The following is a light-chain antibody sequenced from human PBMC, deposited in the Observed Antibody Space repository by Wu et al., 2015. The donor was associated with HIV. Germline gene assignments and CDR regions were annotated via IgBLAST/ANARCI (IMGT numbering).Light chain of an antibody. Sequence: EIVLTQSPATLSLSPGERATLSCRASQSVSSYLAWYQQKPGQAPRLLIYDASNRATGIPARFSGSGSGTDFTLTISSLDPEDFAVYYCQQRSTWPLTFGGGTKGG. J-gene: IGKJ4*01. CDR3: QQRSTWPLT. CDR2: DAS. CDR1: QSVSSY. V-gene: IGKV3-11*01.